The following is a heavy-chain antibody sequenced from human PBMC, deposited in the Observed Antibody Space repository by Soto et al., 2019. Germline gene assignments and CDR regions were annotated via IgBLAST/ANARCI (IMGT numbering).Heavy chain of an antibody. CDR2: IIPIYGTG. J-gene: IGHJ6*02. CDR3: AKDRRADWESYYYYAMDV. Sequence: QVQLVQSGAEVKKPGSSVKVSCKASGGTFSSFTISWVRQAPGQGLEWMGGIIPIYGTGKDAQKFQGRVKITEDASTRTAYMKVSSLRSEDTAVYYCAKDRRADWESYYYYAMDVWGQGATGTVSS. D-gene: IGHD1-26*01. CDR1: GGTFSSFT. V-gene: IGHV1-69*01.